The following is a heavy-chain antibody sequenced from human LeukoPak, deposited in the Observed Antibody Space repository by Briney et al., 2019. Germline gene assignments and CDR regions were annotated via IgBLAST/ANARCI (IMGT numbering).Heavy chain of an antibody. V-gene: IGHV3-21*01. CDR2: ISSGSSYI. CDR1: RFTFSTYS. Sequence: GGSLRLSCAASRFTFSTYSMNGVRQAPGKGLEWVSSISSGSSYIYYADSVKGRFTISRDNAKNSLYLQMNSLRAEDTAVYYCAELGITMIGGVWGKGTTVTISS. D-gene: IGHD3-10*02. CDR3: AELGITMIGGV. J-gene: IGHJ6*04.